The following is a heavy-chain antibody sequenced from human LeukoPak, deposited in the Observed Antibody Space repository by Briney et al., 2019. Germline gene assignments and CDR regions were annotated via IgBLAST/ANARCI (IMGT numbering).Heavy chain of an antibody. CDR1: GFTFSSYA. CDR2: ISGSGGST. D-gene: IGHD2-2*01. Sequence: GGSLRLSCAASGFTFSSYAMSWVRQAPGKGLEWVSAISGSGGSTYYADSVKGRFTISRDNSKNTLYLQMNSLRAEDTAVYYCAKNPGGYCSSTSCYADYWGQGTLVTVSS. J-gene: IGHJ4*02. CDR3: AKNPGGYCSSTSCYADY. V-gene: IGHV3-23*01.